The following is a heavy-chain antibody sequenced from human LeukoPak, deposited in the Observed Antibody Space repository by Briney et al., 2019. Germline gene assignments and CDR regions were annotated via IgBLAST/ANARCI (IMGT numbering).Heavy chain of an antibody. CDR1: GGSISSSSYY. CDR3: ARAPEYYGSGTSFDI. D-gene: IGHD3-10*01. V-gene: IGHV4-39*07. Sequence: SETLSLTCTVSGGSISSSSYYWGWIRQPPGKGLEWIGSIYYSGSTYYNPSLKSRVTISVDTSKNQFSLKLSSVTAADTAVYYCARAPEYYGSGTSFDIWGQGTMVTVSS. CDR2: IYYSGST. J-gene: IGHJ3*02.